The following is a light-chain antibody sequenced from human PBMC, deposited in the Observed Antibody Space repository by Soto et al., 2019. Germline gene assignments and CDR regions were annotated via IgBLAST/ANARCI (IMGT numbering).Light chain of an antibody. J-gene: IGKJ1*01. CDR3: QQYDNWPWT. Sequence: EIVMTQSPATLSVSPGEKATLSCRASQSVSSSLAWYQQIPGQAPRLLIYGASTRATAIPARFSGSGSGTDFTLTISSLQSEDFAIYYCQQYDNWPWTFGQGTKVEIK. V-gene: IGKV3-15*01. CDR2: GAS. CDR1: QSVSSS.